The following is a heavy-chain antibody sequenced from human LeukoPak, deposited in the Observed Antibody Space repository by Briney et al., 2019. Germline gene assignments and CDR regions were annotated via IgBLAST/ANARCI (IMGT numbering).Heavy chain of an antibody. D-gene: IGHD3-16*01. CDR3: AREGLRKARPYFDY. CDR1: GYTLTELS. CDR2: FDPEDGET. V-gene: IGHV1-24*01. J-gene: IGHJ4*02. Sequence: WASVKVSCKVSGYTLTELSMHWVRQAPGKGLEWMGGFDPEDGETIYAQKFQGRVTMTGDTSTDTAYMELSSLRSEDTAVYYCAREGLRKARPYFDYWGQGTLVTVSS.